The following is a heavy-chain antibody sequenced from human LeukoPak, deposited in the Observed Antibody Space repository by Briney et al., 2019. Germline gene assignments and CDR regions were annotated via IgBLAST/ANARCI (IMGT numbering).Heavy chain of an antibody. V-gene: IGHV4-34*01. J-gene: IGHJ6*02. Sequence: PSETLSLTCAVYGGSFIGYDWTWIRQPPGKGLEWIGEINHSGGTNYNPSLKSRVTISVDTSKNQFSLKLSSVTAADTAVYYCASYPLLWFGELVDYYGMDVWGQGTTVTVSS. CDR1: GGSFIGYD. CDR3: ASYPLLWFGELVDYYGMDV. CDR2: INHSGGT. D-gene: IGHD3-10*01.